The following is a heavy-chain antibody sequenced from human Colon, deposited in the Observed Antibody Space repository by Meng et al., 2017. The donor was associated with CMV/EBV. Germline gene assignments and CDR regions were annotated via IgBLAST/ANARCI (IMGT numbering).Heavy chain of an antibody. CDR1: GITFTYAW. CDR2: IKSKSDGGTA. Sequence: GESLKISCAASGITFTYAWMNWVRQAPGRGLEWVGRIKSKSDGGTADYGAPVKGRLIISRDDSKNMPYLQMSGLKTEDTAVYYCTTDYSGYVNYGMDVWGLGTTVTVSS. CDR3: TTDYSGYVNYGMDV. D-gene: IGHD5-12*01. J-gene: IGHJ6*02. V-gene: IGHV3-15*01.